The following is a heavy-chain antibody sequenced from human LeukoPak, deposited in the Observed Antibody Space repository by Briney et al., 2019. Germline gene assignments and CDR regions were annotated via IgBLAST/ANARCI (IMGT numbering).Heavy chain of an antibody. CDR3: ARDNNWGPDY. CDR1: GYTFTGHY. CDR2: IKPDTGVT. J-gene: IGHJ4*02. D-gene: IGHD7-27*01. V-gene: IGHV1-2*02. Sequence: ASVKVSCKASGYTFTGHYMHWVRQAPGQGLEWMGWIKPDTGVTYYAQNFQGRFTMTTDTSISTVYMELSSLRSDDTAVYYCARDNNWGPDYWAREPWSPSPQ.